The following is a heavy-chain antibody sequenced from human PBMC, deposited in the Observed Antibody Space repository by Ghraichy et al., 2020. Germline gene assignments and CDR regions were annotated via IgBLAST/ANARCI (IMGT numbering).Heavy chain of an antibody. Sequence: SETLSLTCGVSGYSISSGYYWGWIRQPPGKGLEWIGSLYHSGSTHYNPSLKSRVTISVDTSKNQFSLKLRSVTAPDTAVYYCARSIYDTSGYYEFQHWGQGTLVTVSS. D-gene: IGHD3-22*01. CDR2: LYHSGST. CDR3: ARSIYDTSGYYEFQH. CDR1: GYSISSGYY. V-gene: IGHV4-38-2*01. J-gene: IGHJ1*01.